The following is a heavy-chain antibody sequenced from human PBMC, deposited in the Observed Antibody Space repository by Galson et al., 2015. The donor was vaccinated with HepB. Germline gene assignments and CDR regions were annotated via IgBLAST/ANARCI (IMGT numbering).Heavy chain of an antibody. Sequence: LSLTCAVYGGSFSGYYWSWIRQTPGKGLEWIGEINHSGSTNYNPSLKSRVTISVDTSKKQFSLKLSSVTAADTAVYYCARGASTPYCSSTRCYLWFDPWGQGTLVTVSS. CDR3: ARGASTPYCSSTRCYLWFDP. CDR1: GGSFSGYY. V-gene: IGHV4-34*01. D-gene: IGHD2-2*01. CDR2: INHSGST. J-gene: IGHJ5*02.